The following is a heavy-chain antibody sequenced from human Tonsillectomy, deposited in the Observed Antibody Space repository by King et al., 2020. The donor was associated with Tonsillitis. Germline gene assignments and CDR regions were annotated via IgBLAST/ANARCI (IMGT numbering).Heavy chain of an antibody. V-gene: IGHV1-8*01. CDR2: MNPNRGNT. Sequence: VQLVQSGAEVKKPGASVKVSCKASGYTFTSYDINWVRQATGQGLEWMGWMNPNRGNTGYAQKFQGRVTMTRNTSISTAYMELSSLRSEDTAVYYWARSEVGRSSMFYYSYGMAVGGKGPTVPVSS. CDR3: ARSEVGRSSMFYYSYGMAV. J-gene: IGHJ6*04. D-gene: IGHD6-13*01. CDR1: GYTFTSYD.